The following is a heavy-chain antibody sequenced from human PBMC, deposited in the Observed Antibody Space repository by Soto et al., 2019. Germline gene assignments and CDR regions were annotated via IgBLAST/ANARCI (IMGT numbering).Heavy chain of an antibody. J-gene: IGHJ3*02. D-gene: IGHD6-19*01. Sequence: PSETLSLTCVVSGGSFDTYYWNWIRQSPGKGLEWIGESNHRGSNNYSPSLKSRVTISLDTSKNQFSLKLTSVTAADTAVYYCARGGSSDWQVALDMWGQGTMVTVPS. CDR2: SNHRGSN. V-gene: IGHV4-34*01. CDR3: ARGGSSDWQVALDM. CDR1: GGSFDTYY.